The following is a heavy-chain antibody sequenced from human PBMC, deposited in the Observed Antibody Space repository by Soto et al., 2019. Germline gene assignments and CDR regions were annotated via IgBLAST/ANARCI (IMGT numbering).Heavy chain of an antibody. V-gene: IGHV1-2*02. D-gene: IGHD1-26*01. Sequence: QVYLLQSGAEVKKVGASVKVSCKTSGYTFSAYYVHWARRAPGRGFQWLGWINPSNEVTTFSEFCRGRITMTRDTATNTVHMELNRLTSDDTAVYYCMRGGWGDSPIDYWGQGTQVTVSS. CDR3: MRGGWGDSPIDY. CDR1: GYTFSAYY. CDR2: INPSNEVT. J-gene: IGHJ4*02.